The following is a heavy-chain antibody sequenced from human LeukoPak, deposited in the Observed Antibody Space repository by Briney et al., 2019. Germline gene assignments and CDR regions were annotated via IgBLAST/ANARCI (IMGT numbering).Heavy chain of an antibody. CDR3: ARDWIFGVVIPDDAFDI. V-gene: IGHV3-21*01. J-gene: IGHJ3*02. CDR2: ISSSSSYI. D-gene: IGHD3-3*01. CDR1: GFTFSSYS. Sequence: GGSLRLSCAASGFTFSSYSMNWVRQAPGKGLEWVSSISSSSSYIYYADSVKGRFTISRDNAKNPLYLQMNSLRAEDTAVYYCARDWIFGVVIPDDAFDIWGQGTMVTVSS.